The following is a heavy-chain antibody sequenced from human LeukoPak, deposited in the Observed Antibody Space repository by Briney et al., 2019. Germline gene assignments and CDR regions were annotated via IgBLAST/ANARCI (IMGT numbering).Heavy chain of an antibody. J-gene: IGHJ6*02. D-gene: IGHD7-27*01. CDR1: GYTSTGYY. V-gene: IGHV1-2*04. CDR2: INPNSGGT. Sequence: GESLKISCKASGYTSTGYYMHWVRQAPGQGLEWMGWINPNSGGTNYAQKFQGWVTMTRDTSISTAYMELSRLRSDDTAVYYCARDLMTGDPYYYYYYGMDVWGQGTTVTVSS. CDR3: ARDLMTGDPYYYYYYGMDV.